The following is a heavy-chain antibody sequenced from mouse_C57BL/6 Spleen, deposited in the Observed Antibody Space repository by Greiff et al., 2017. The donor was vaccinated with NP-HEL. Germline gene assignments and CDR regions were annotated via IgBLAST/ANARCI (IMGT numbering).Heavy chain of an antibody. Sequence: QVLLQQPGAELVRPGSSVKLSCKASGYTFTSYWMDWVKQRPGQGLEWIGNIYPSDSETHYNQKFKDKATLTVDKSSSTAYMQLSSLTSEDSAVYYCARSYYSNQCAYWGQGTLVTVSA. D-gene: IGHD2-5*01. CDR3: ARSYYSNQCAY. V-gene: IGHV1-61*01. J-gene: IGHJ3*01. CDR1: GYTFTSYW. CDR2: IYPSDSET.